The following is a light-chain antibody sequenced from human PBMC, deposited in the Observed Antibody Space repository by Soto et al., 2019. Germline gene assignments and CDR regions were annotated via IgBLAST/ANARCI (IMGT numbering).Light chain of an antibody. CDR3: QQYNNWPRT. CDR1: QSVSSN. Sequence: EIVMTQSPATLSVSPGERATLSCRASQSVSSNLAWYQQKPGQAPRFLIYDASTRATGIPARFSGSGSGTEFTLTISSLQSEDFAVYYCQQYNNWPRTFGQGTKVEIK. CDR2: DAS. V-gene: IGKV3-15*01. J-gene: IGKJ1*01.